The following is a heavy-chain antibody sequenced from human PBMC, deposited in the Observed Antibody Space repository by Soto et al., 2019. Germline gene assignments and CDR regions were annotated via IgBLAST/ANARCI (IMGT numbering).Heavy chain of an antibody. CDR1: GYSFTSYW. Sequence: XESLKISCKGSGYSFTSYWIGWVRQIPGKDLEWMGIIYPGDSDTRYSPSFQGQVTISADKSISTAYLQWSSLKASDTAMYYCARRPGIAAAGTYWFGPWGQGTLVTVSS. D-gene: IGHD6-13*01. V-gene: IGHV5-51*01. CDR3: ARRPGIAAAGTYWFGP. J-gene: IGHJ5*02. CDR2: IYPGDSDT.